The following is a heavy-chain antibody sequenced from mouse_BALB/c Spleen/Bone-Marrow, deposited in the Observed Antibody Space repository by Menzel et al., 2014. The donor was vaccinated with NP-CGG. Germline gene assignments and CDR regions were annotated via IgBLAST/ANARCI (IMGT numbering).Heavy chain of an antibody. V-gene: IGHV14-3*02. CDR1: GFNIKDTY. Sequence: VQLQQSGAELVKPGASVKLSCTASGFNIKDTYIHWVKRRPEQGLEWIGRIDPENGNIKYDPKFQVKATITADASSNTAYLQLSSLTSEDTAVYYCTRRGFVFWGQGTTLTVSS. CDR2: IDPENGNI. J-gene: IGHJ2*01. CDR3: TRRGFVF.